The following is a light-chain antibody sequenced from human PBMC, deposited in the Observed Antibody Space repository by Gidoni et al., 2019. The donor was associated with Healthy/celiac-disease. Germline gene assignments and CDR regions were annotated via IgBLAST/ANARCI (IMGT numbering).Light chain of an antibody. J-gene: IGKJ4*01. Sequence: EIVMTQSPATLSVSPGERATLSCRASQSVSSNLAWYQQKPGQAPRLLIYGASIRATGIPARFSGSGSGTEFTLTISILQSEDFAVYSCQQYNNWPPLTFGGGTKVEIK. CDR3: QQYNNWPPLT. V-gene: IGKV3D-15*03. CDR2: GAS. CDR1: QSVSSN.